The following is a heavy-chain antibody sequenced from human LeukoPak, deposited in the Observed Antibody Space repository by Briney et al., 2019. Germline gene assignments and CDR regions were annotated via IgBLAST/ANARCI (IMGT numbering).Heavy chain of an antibody. Sequence: SETLSLTCAVYGGSFSGYYWSWIRQPPGKGLEWIGEINHSGSTNYNPSLKSRVTISVDTSKSQFSLKLSSVTAADTAVYYCARASNDYYYGMDVWGQGTTVTVSS. CDR2: INHSGST. D-gene: IGHD4-11*01. CDR1: GGSFSGYY. V-gene: IGHV4-34*01. J-gene: IGHJ6*02. CDR3: ARASNDYYYGMDV.